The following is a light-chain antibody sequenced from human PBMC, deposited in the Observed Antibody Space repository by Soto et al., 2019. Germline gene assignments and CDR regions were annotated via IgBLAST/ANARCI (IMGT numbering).Light chain of an antibody. CDR2: PAX. CDR3: QQYGSSPSST. CDR1: QGVTSGY. Sequence: EIVLTQCPGTLSLSPGERATLSCRASQGVTSGYPAWYLQRAGQTPRLLXXPAXARVTGIPDRFIGSGSGKDFTLTLSRLEPEYFAVYYCQQYGSSPSSTFGQGTRLEIK. V-gene: IGKV3-20*01. J-gene: IGKJ5*01.